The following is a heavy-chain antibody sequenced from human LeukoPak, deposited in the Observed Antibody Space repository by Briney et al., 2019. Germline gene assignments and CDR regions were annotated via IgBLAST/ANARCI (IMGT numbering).Heavy chain of an antibody. CDR1: GGSVRSYY. CDR3: ARAGTIFGVVMNAFDI. D-gene: IGHD3-3*01. J-gene: IGHJ3*02. Sequence: KTSETLSLTCTVSGGSVRSYYWSWIRQPPGEGLEWIAYIHNSGSTNYNPSLKSRVTISVDTSKNHFSLKLSSVTAADTAVYYCARAGTIFGVVMNAFDIWGQGTMVTVSS. CDR2: IHNSGST. V-gene: IGHV4-59*02.